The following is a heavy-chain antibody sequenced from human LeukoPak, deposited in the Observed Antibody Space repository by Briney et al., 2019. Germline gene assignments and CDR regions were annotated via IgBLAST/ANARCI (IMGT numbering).Heavy chain of an antibody. CDR1: GFTFSSYS. D-gene: IGHD5-18*01. CDR2: ISSSGRNI. Sequence: GGSLRLSCAASGFTFSSYSMNWVRQAPGKGLEWVSYISSSGRNIYYADSVKGRFTISRDNAKNSLYLQMNSLRAEDTAVYYCARDLVQLWSKDFWGQGTLVTVSS. J-gene: IGHJ4*02. CDR3: ARDLVQLWSKDF. V-gene: IGHV3-48*04.